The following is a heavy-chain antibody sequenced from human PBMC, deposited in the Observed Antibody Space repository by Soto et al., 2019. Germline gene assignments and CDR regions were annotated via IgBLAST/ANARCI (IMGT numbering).Heavy chain of an antibody. J-gene: IGHJ4*02. Sequence: QVQLVQSGPEVKEPGASVKVSCKASGYSLTSYHMDWVRQAPGQGLEWMGKMSPRGDRTWYPQKFRGRVAVTRDTSTGTYYMELTSLTSEDTAVYYCARDGGNYGDNDYWGQGTLVTVSS. CDR3: ARDGGNYGDNDY. D-gene: IGHD4-17*01. CDR2: MSPRGDRT. CDR1: GYSLTSYH. V-gene: IGHV1-46*01.